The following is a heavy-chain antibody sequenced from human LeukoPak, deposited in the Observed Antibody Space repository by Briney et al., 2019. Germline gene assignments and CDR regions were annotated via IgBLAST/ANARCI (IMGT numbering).Heavy chain of an antibody. V-gene: IGHV4-39*07. CDR2: IYYSGST. CDR3: ARLWEGGATPGFDP. J-gene: IGHJ5*02. D-gene: IGHD1-26*01. CDR1: GGSISSSSYY. Sequence: PSETLSLTRTVSGGSISSSSYYWGWIRQPPGKGLEWIGSIYYSGSTYYNPSLKSRVTISVGTSKNQFSLKLSSVTAADTAVYYCARLWEGGATPGFDPWGQGTLVTVSS.